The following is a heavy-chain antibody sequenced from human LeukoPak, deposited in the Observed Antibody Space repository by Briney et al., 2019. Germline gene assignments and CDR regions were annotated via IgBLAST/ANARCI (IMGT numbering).Heavy chain of an antibody. V-gene: IGHV3-30-3*01. J-gene: IGHJ4*02. Sequence: GRSLRLSCAASGFTFSSYAMHWVRQAPGKGLEWVAVISYDGSNKYYADSVKGRFTISRDNSKNTLYLQMNSLRAEDTAVYYYARADSGYEYFDYWGQGTLVTVSS. CDR1: GFTFSSYA. CDR3: ARADSGYEYFDY. CDR2: ISYDGSNK. D-gene: IGHD5-12*01.